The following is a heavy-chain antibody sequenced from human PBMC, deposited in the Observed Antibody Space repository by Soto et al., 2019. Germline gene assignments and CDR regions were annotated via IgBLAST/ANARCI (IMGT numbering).Heavy chain of an antibody. V-gene: IGHV1-69*13. CDR2: IIPIFGTA. J-gene: IGHJ4*02. CDR3: ARVKGVAGTVEYFDY. CDR1: GGTFSSYA. D-gene: IGHD6-19*01. Sequence: GASVKVSCKASGGTFSSYAISWVRQAPGQGLEWMGGIIPIFGTANYAQKFQGRVTITADESTSTAYMELSSLRSEDTAVYYCARVKGVAGTVEYFDYWGQGTLVTVSS.